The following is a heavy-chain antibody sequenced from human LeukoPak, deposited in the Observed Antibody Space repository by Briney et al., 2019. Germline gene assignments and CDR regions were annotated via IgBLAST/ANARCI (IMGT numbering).Heavy chain of an antibody. V-gene: IGHV4-34*01. Sequence: KASETLSLTCAVYGGSFSGYYWSWIRQPPGKGLEWIGEINHSGSTNYNPSLKSRVTISVDTSKNQFSLKLSSVTAADTAVYYCAGGRGRSGNSSGYYSFRYWGQGTLVTVSS. CDR2: INHSGST. D-gene: IGHD3-22*01. CDR3: AGGRGRSGNSSGYYSFRY. CDR1: GGSFSGYY. J-gene: IGHJ4*02.